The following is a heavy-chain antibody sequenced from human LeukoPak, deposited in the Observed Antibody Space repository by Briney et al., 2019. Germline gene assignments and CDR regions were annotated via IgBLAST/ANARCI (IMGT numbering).Heavy chain of an antibody. V-gene: IGHV3-23*01. D-gene: IGHD4-11*01. CDR1: GFTFSSYA. Sequence: GGSLRLSCAASGFTFSSYAMNWVRQAPGKGLEWVSSISDSGTDTYYADSVKGRFTISRDNSKNTLYLQVSSQRAEDTAVYYCAKPPTVTTKVPDYWGQGTPVTVPS. J-gene: IGHJ4*02. CDR2: ISDSGTDT. CDR3: AKPPTVTTKVPDY.